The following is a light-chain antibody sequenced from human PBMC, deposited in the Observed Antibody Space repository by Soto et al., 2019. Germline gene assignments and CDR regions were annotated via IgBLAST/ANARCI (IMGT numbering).Light chain of an antibody. CDR1: QSFTSRY. CDR3: QQYTSSPRT. J-gene: IGKJ1*01. V-gene: IGKV3-20*01. Sequence: EILLTQSPGTLSLSPGERATLSCRASQSFTSRYLAWYQQKPGQAPRLLIYGVSSRATGIPDRFSGSGSGTDFTLTISRLEPEDFAVYYCQQYTSSPRTFGQGTKVEIK. CDR2: GVS.